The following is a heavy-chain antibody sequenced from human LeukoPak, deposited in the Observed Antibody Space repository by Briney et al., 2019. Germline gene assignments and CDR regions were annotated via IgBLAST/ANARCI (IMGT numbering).Heavy chain of an antibody. CDR1: GFTFSSYS. Sequence: GGSLRLSCAASGFTFSSYSMNWVRQAPGKGLEWVSSISSSSSYIYYADSVKGRFTISRDNAKNSLYLQMNSLRAEDTAVYYCAREYGDYDSFDYWGQGSLVTVSS. CDR3: AREYGDYDSFDY. CDR2: ISSSSSYI. V-gene: IGHV3-21*01. J-gene: IGHJ4*02. D-gene: IGHD4-17*01.